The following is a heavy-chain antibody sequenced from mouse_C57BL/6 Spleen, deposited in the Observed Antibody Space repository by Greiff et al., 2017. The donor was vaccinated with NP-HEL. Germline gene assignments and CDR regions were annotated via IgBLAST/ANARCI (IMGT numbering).Heavy chain of an antibody. V-gene: IGHV1-55*01. Sequence: QVQLQQPGAELVKPGASVKMSCKASGYTFTSYWITWVKQRPGQGLEWIGDIYPGSGSTNYNEKFKSKATLTVDTSSSTAYMQLSSLTSEDSAVDYCARGVYYGSSPYYFDYWGQGTTLTVSS. D-gene: IGHD1-1*01. CDR3: ARGVYYGSSPYYFDY. CDR2: IYPGSGST. CDR1: GYTFTSYW. J-gene: IGHJ2*01.